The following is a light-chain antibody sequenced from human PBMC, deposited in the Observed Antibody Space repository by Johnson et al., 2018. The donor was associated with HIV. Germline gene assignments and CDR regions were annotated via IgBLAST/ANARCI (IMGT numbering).Light chain of an antibody. Sequence: QLVLTQPPSVSAAPGQKVTISCSGSSSNIGNNYVSWYQQLPGTAPKLLIYDNNKRPSGIPDRFYGSKSGTSATMGITGLQTGDEDDYYCGTWDSSLSAGGVFGTVTKVTV. V-gene: IGLV1-51*01. J-gene: IGLJ1*01. CDR1: SSNIGNNY. CDR3: GTWDSSLSAGGV. CDR2: DNN.